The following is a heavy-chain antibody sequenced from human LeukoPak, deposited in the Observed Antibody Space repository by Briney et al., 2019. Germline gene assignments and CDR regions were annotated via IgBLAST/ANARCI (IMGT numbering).Heavy chain of an antibody. CDR3: ARQKQGDAFDI. CDR1: GGSFSGYY. Sequence: SSETLSLTCAVYGGSFSGYYWSWIRQPPGKGLEWIGEIDHSGSTNYNPSLKSRVTISVDTSKNQFSLKLSSVTAADTAVYYCARQKQGDAFDIWGQGTKVTVSS. J-gene: IGHJ3*02. D-gene: IGHD1/OR15-1a*01. V-gene: IGHV4-34*01. CDR2: IDHSGST.